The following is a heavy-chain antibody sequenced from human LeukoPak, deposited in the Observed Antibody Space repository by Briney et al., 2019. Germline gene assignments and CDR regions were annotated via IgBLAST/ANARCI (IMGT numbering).Heavy chain of an antibody. V-gene: IGHV4-34*01. CDR1: GGSFSGYY. J-gene: IGHJ4*02. D-gene: IGHD3-10*01. Sequence: SETLSLTCAVYGGSFSGYYWSWIRQPPGEGLEWIGEINHSGSTNYNPSLKSRVTISVDTSKNQFSLKLSSVTAADTAVYYCARGRPGYYGSGSYYFDYWGQGTLVTVSS. CDR2: INHSGST. CDR3: ARGRPGYYGSGSYYFDY.